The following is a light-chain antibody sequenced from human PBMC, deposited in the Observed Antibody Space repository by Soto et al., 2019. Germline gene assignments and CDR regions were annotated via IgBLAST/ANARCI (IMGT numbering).Light chain of an antibody. CDR3: QQYYTTLS. CDR2: WAS. Sequence: DIVMTQSPDSLAVSLGERATINCKSSQSVLYNSDNKNYLAWYQQKAGQPPKLLIYWASTRDSGVPDRFSVSGSGADFTLTISNLQAEDVSVYYCQQYYTTLSFGGGTKVEIK. V-gene: IGKV4-1*01. CDR1: QSVLYNSDNKNY. J-gene: IGKJ4*01.